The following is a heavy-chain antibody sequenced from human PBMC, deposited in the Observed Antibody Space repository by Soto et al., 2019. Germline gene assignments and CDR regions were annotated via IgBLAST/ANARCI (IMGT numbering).Heavy chain of an antibody. CDR3: ARVPIFGVVNYYFDY. J-gene: IGHJ4*02. Sequence: QVQLVQSGAEVKKPGASVKVSCKASGYTFTSYYMHWVRQAPGQGLEWMGIINPSGGSTSYAQKFQGRVTMTRDTSTSTVYMELSSLRSEDTAVYYCARVPIFGVVNYYFDYWGQGTLVTVSS. D-gene: IGHD3-3*01. V-gene: IGHV1-46*01. CDR2: INPSGGST. CDR1: GYTFTSYY.